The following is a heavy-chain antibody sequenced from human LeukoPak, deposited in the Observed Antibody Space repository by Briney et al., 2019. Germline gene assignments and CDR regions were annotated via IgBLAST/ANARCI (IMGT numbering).Heavy chain of an antibody. V-gene: IGHV3-15*01. CDR2: IQSKADGETT. CDR1: RFTFSNAW. J-gene: IGHJ4*02. CDR3: AIDEPNYAPYDFDY. D-gene: IGHD4/OR15-4a*01. Sequence: TGGSLRLSCAASRFTFSNAWMNWVRQAPGKGLEWVGRIQSKADGETTDYASPVKGRFTISRDDSNNMVYLQMNSLKIEDTAVYYCAIDEPNYAPYDFDYWGQGTLVTVSS.